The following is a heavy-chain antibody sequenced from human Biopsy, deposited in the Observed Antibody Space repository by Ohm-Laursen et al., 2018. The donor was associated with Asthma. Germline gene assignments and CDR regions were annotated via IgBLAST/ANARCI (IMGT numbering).Heavy chain of an antibody. CDR3: ASELGIGY. CDR1: GFTVSSNG. CDR2: IKEDGSEK. V-gene: IGHV3-7*04. J-gene: IGHJ4*02. D-gene: IGHD7-27*01. Sequence: GSLRLSCTASGFTVSSNGMSWVRQPPGKGLEWVANIKEDGSEKNYVDSVKGRFTISRDNGKNSLYLQMNNLRAEDTAVYYCASELGIGYWGQGILVTVSS.